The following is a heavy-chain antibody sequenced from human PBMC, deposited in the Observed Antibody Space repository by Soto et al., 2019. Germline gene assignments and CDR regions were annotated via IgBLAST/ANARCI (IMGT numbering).Heavy chain of an antibody. V-gene: IGHV4-39*01. Sequence: SETLSLTCIVSGESISSSSYYWGWIRQPPGKGLEWIGSIYYSGRTYYNPSFKSRVTISIDTSKNQLSLKLSSVTATDTAVYYCARQRTTVVTQAYFDHWGQGALVTVSS. D-gene: IGHD2-21*02. CDR3: ARQRTTVVTQAYFDH. CDR2: IYYSGRT. J-gene: IGHJ4*02. CDR1: GESISSSSYY.